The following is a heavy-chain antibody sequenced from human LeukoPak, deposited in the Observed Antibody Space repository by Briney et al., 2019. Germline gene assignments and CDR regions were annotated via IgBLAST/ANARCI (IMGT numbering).Heavy chain of an antibody. CDR3: ARDLSSTPHWELDY. J-gene: IGHJ4*02. Sequence: ASVKVSCXASGYTFTGYYMHWVRQAPRQGLEWMGRINPDSGDTNYAQHFQGRVAMTRDTSISTVYMELSSLSYDDTAVYYCARDLSSTPHWELDYWGRGTLVTVSS. D-gene: IGHD1-26*01. V-gene: IGHV1-2*06. CDR1: GYTFTGYY. CDR2: INPDSGDT.